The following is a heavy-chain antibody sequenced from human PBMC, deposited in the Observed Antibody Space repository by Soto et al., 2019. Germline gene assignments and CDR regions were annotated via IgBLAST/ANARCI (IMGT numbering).Heavy chain of an antibody. V-gene: IGHV1-46*01. CDR2: INTSGGRT. J-gene: IGHJ3*01. CDR1: GYMFTRYY. Sequence: QVHLVQTAAQVKRPGASVNISCKASGYMFTRYYIHWVRQAPGQGLQWMGMINTSGGRTKYAQLSQRRVNMTADPSTNTADMELSSLRYDDTAVFYGARVDSCGGPCDSDHPDAVDLWGQATVVTVSS. D-gene: IGHD2-21*02. CDR3: ARVDSCGGPCDSDHPDAVDL.